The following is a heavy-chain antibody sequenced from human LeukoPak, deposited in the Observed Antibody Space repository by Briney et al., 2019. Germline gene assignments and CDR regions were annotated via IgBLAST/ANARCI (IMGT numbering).Heavy chain of an antibody. CDR1: GFTFSSYG. CDR2: IWYDGSNK. J-gene: IGHJ4*02. Sequence: PGRSLRLSCAASGFTFSSYGMHWVRQAPGKGLEWVAGIWYDGSNKYYADSVKGRFTISSDNSKNTLYLQMHSLRDEDTAVYYCARDIPNYYDSSGYSGPFDYWGQGTLVTVSS. V-gene: IGHV3-33*01. D-gene: IGHD3-22*01. CDR3: ARDIPNYYDSSGYSGPFDY.